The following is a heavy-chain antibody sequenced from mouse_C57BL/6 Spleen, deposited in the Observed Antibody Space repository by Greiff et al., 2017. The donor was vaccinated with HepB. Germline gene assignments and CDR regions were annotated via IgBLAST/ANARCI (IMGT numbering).Heavy chain of an antibody. CDR1: GYTFTSYW. D-gene: IGHD2-4*01. J-gene: IGHJ4*01. V-gene: IGHV1-64*01. CDR3: ARGDDYDVRMDY. CDR2: IHPNSGST. Sequence: QVQLQQPGAELVKPGASVKLSCKASGYTFTSYWMHWVKQRPGQGLEWIGMIHPNSGSTNYNEKFKSKATLTVDKSSSTAYMQLSSLTSEDSAVYYCARGDDYDVRMDYWGQGTSVTVSS.